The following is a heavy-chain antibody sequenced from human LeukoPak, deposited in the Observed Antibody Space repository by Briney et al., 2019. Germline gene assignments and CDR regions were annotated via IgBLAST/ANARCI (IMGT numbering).Heavy chain of an antibody. CDR2: IWYDGSNK. D-gene: IGHD4-23*01. CDR3: ARDRKLSPDYGGNSYYFDY. V-gene: IGHV3-33*08. CDR1: GFTFSSYG. J-gene: IGHJ4*02. Sequence: GGSLRLSCTASGFTFSSYGMHWVRQAPGKGLEWVAVIWYDGSNKYYADSVKGRFTISRDNSKNTLYLQMNSLRAEDTAVYYCARDRKLSPDYGGNSYYFDYWGQGTLVTVSS.